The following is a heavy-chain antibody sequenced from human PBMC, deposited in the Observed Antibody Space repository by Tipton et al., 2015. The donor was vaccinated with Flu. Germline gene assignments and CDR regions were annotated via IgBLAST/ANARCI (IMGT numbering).Heavy chain of an antibody. D-gene: IGHD1-26*01. CDR1: GFTFSTYW. CDR2: IKQDGSVK. J-gene: IGHJ4*02. CDR3: ARTQGDSGSYYSHFDY. Sequence: QLVQSGGGLVQPGGSLRLSCAASGFTFSTYWMSWVRQAPGKGLEWVANIKQDGSVKYYVDSVKGRFTISRDNAKNSLHLQMNSLRDEDTAVYYCARTQGDSGSYYSHFDYWGQGTLVTVSS. V-gene: IGHV3-7*01.